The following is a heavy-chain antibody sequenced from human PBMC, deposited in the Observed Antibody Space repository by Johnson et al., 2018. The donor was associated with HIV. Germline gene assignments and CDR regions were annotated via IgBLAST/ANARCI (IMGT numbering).Heavy chain of an antibody. Sequence: QMQLVESGGGVVQPGGSLRLSCAASGFTFSSYGMHWVRQAPGKGLEWVSFIRYDGSNKYYADSVKGQFTISRDNSNNTLYLQMNSLRAEDTAVYYCAKSTWELRHLDAFDIWGQGTMVTVSS. D-gene: IGHD1-26*01. J-gene: IGHJ3*02. V-gene: IGHV3-30*02. CDR3: AKSTWELRHLDAFDI. CDR1: GFTFSSYG. CDR2: IRYDGSNK.